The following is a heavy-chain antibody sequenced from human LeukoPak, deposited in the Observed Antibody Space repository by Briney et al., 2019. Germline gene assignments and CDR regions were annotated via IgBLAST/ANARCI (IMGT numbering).Heavy chain of an antibody. CDR3: VKDTIGYYQPFDV. CDR2: VSGGGVST. V-gene: IGHV3-23*01. Sequence: QPGGSLRLSCAASGFTFGSYAMSWVRQAPGKGLEWISTVSGGGVSTYYADSVKGRFTISRDNSKNTMDLQKNSLRAEDTALYYCVKDTIGYYQPFDVWGQGTLVTVSS. CDR1: GFTFGSYA. D-gene: IGHD3-22*01. J-gene: IGHJ4*02.